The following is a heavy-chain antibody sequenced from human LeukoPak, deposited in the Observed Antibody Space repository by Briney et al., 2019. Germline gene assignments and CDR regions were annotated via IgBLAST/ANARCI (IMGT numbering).Heavy chain of an antibody. Sequence: KPSETLSLTCTVSGYSISSGYYWGWIRQPPGKGLEWIGSIYHSGSTYYNPSLKSRVTISVDTSKNQFSLEVTSVTAADTAVYYCARGDIVATMGVYYYYGMDVWGQGTTVTVSS. CDR3: ARGDIVATMGVYYYYGMDV. V-gene: IGHV4-38-2*02. CDR1: GYSISSGYY. D-gene: IGHD5-12*01. CDR2: IYHSGST. J-gene: IGHJ6*02.